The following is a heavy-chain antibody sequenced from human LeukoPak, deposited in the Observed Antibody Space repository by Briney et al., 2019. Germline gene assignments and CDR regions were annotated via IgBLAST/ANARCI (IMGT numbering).Heavy chain of an antibody. CDR3: AKGLKTTVGPYMGYHYYMDV. CDR1: GFTFSKFA. J-gene: IGHJ6*03. D-gene: IGHD1-1*01. CDR2: INDRGTGT. V-gene: IGHV3-23*01. Sequence: GSLRLSCAASGFTFSKFALSWVRQAPGKGPEWVSTINDRGTGTYYADSVKGRFTISRDNSKNTLSLQMNSLRAEDTAVYYCAKGLKTTVGPYMGYHYYMDVWGKGTTVTVSS.